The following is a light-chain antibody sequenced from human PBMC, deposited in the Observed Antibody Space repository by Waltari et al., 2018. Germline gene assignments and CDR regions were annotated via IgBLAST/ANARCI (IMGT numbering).Light chain of an antibody. CDR1: NSDPGSYNL. V-gene: IGLV2-23*02. Sequence: QSALTQPASVSGSPGQSITISCTGTNSDPGSYNLVSWYQQHPGRAPKLVIHEVTKRPSGISDRFSGSKSGNMASLTISGLQAEDEADYYCSSYASRTSFAIFGGGTKLTVL. J-gene: IGLJ2*01. CDR2: EVT. CDR3: SSYASRTSFAI.